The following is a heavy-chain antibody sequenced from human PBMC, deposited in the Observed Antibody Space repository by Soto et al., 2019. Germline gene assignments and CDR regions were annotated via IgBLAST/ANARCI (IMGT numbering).Heavy chain of an antibody. CDR1: GFTFSSYA. D-gene: IGHD3-22*01. Sequence: PGGSLSLSCAASGFTFSSYAIHWGRHAPGKGLEWVAVIWYDGSNKYYADSVKGRFTISRDNSKNTLYLQMNSLRAEDTAVYYCARIEPRWYYYYSRGYSKKRFAAFEIWGQGTMVTVSS. CDR3: ARIEPRWYYYYSRGYSKKRFAAFEI. CDR2: IWYDGSNK. J-gene: IGHJ3*02. V-gene: IGHV3-30-3*01.